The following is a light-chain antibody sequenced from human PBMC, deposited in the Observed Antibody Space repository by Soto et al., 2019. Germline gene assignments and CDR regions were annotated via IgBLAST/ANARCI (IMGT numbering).Light chain of an antibody. V-gene: IGLV1-40*01. J-gene: IGLJ3*02. Sequence: QSVLTQPPSVSGAPGQRVTISCTESSSNIGAGYDVHWYQQLPGTAPKLLTYGNRNRPSGVPDRFSGSKSGTSASLAITGLQAEDEADYYCQSYDSSLSGGVFGGGTKLTVL. CDR1: SSNIGAGYD. CDR2: GNR. CDR3: QSYDSSLSGGV.